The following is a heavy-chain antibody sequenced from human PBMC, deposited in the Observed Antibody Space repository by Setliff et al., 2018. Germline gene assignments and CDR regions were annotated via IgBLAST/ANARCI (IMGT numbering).Heavy chain of an antibody. Sequence: GGSLRLSCAASGFSLGDYYMTWIRQAPGTGLEWISYISSGGDDKYYADPVKGRFTISRDNADNSLYLQMNSLRVEDTAVYYCARDNTLFGVVITGSWFDPWGQGMLVTVSS. D-gene: IGHD3-3*01. CDR2: ISSGGDDK. J-gene: IGHJ5*02. CDR1: GFSLGDYY. CDR3: ARDNTLFGVVITGSWFDP. V-gene: IGHV3-11*04.